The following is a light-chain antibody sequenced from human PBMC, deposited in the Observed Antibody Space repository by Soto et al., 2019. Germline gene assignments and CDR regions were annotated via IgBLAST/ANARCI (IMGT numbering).Light chain of an antibody. CDR2: GAS. CDR3: QQYATDPLT. J-gene: IGKJ4*01. Sequence: EIVMTQSPASLSVSPGGRAALSCRASQSVSSYLAWYQQKPGQAPRLLIYGASTRATGIPARFSGSGSGTDFTLTISRLEPEDFVAYYCQQYATDPLTFGGGTKVDI. CDR1: QSVSSY. V-gene: IGKV3-15*01.